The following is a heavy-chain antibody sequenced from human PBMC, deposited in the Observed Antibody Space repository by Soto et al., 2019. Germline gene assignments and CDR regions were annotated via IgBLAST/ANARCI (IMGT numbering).Heavy chain of an antibody. D-gene: IGHD2-15*01. CDR2: IYDSGST. J-gene: IGHJ4*02. V-gene: IGHV4-59*01. CDR3: AAVPRY. CDR1: GGSISNYY. Sequence: SETLSLTCTVSGGSISNYYWSWVRQPPGKGLEWIGYIYDSGSTNYNPSLKSRVTISVDTSKNQFSLRLTSVTAADTAVYYCAAVPRYWGQGTLVTVS.